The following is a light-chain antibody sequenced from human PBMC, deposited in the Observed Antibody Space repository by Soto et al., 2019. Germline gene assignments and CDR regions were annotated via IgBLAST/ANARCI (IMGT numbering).Light chain of an antibody. V-gene: IGKV3-15*01. CDR1: QSVSSD. CDR3: QQDNNWPPLT. Sequence: DIVVTQSPATLSVSPGERATLSCRASQSVSSDLAWYQQKPGQAPRLLIYGASTRATGIPARFSGSGSGTEFTLTISSLQSEDFAVYYCQQDNNWPPLTCGGGTKVESK. CDR2: GAS. J-gene: IGKJ4*01.